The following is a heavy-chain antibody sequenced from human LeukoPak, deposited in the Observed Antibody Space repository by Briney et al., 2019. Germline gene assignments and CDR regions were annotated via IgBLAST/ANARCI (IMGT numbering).Heavy chain of an antibody. CDR1: GFTFSSYE. Sequence: GGSLRLSCAASGFTFSSYEMNWVRQAPGKGLEWVSYISSIGSAIYYADSVKGRFTISRDNAKNSLYLQMNSLRADDTAVYYCARGGHDPGIPFDIWGQGTMVTVSS. CDR3: ARGGHDPGIPFDI. D-gene: IGHD1-1*01. CDR2: ISSIGSAI. J-gene: IGHJ3*02. V-gene: IGHV3-48*03.